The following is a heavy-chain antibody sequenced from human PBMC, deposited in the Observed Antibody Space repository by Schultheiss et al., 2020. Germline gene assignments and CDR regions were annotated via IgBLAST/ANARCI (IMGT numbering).Heavy chain of an antibody. CDR1: GFTFSSYG. Sequence: GESLKISCAASGFTFSSYGMHWVRQAPGKGLEWVAVIWYDGSNKYYADSVKGRFTISRDNSKNTLYLQMNSLRAEDTAVYYCARASQYSSGWYWFDPWGQGTLVTVS. V-gene: IGHV3-33*01. D-gene: IGHD6-19*01. CDR2: IWYDGSNK. J-gene: IGHJ5*02. CDR3: ARASQYSSGWYWFDP.